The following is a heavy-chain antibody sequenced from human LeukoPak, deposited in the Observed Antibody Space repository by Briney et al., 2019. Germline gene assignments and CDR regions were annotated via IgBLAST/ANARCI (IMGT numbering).Heavy chain of an antibody. Sequence: SETLSLTCTVSGGSISSSSYYWGWIRQPPGKGLEWIGSIYYSGSTYYNPSLKSRVTISVDTSKNQFSLKLSSVTAADTAMYYCASLVNAAAMVIAWGQGTLVTVSS. V-gene: IGHV4-39*01. CDR3: ASLVNAAAMVIA. J-gene: IGHJ5*02. CDR2: IYYSGST. CDR1: GGSISSSSYY. D-gene: IGHD5-18*01.